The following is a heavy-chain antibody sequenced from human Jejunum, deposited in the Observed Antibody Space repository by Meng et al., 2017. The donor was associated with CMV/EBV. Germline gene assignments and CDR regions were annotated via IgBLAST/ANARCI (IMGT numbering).Heavy chain of an antibody. CDR3: VRGGDGYLY. Sequence: LTCTVPGGSISSGNYYWSWIRQPAGKGLEWIGRIYASGNTNYKPSLNSRVTMSVDTSKNQFSLKLNSVAAADTAVYYCVRGGDGYLYWGQGTLVTVSS. CDR2: IYASGNT. CDR1: GGSISSGNYY. J-gene: IGHJ4*02. V-gene: IGHV4-61*02. D-gene: IGHD5-24*01.